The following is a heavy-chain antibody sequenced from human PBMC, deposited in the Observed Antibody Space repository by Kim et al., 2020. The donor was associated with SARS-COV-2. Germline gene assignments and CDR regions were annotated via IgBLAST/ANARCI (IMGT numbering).Heavy chain of an antibody. CDR1: GFTFNNYA. CDR3: AKVTLGSSGWFEYFHH. J-gene: IGHJ1*01. CDR2: IRDNGGST. V-gene: IGHV3-23*01. D-gene: IGHD6-19*01. Sequence: GGSLRLSCAASGFTFNNYAMSWVRQAPGKGLEWVSGIRDNGGSTKYADSVKGWFSISRDNSKNTLYLQMDSLRAEDTSVYYCAKVTLGSSGWFEYFHHWGQGTLVTVSS.